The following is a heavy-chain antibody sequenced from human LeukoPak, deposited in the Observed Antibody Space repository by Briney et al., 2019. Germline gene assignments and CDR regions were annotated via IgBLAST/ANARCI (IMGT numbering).Heavy chain of an antibody. V-gene: IGHV3-21*01. CDR2: ISASPYI. D-gene: IGHD2/OR15-2a*01. CDR1: GFTFSSYS. Sequence: GGSLRLSCAASGFTFSSYSMNWARQAPGKGLEWVSSISASPYIYYVDSVKGRFTISRDDSKNSLYLQMNSLRAEDTALYYCARGGLSGQRTDLFDIWGQGTMVTVSS. J-gene: IGHJ3*02. CDR3: ARGGLSGQRTDLFDI.